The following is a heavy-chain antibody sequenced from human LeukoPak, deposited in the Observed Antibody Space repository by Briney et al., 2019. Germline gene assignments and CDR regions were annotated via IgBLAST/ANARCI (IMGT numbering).Heavy chain of an antibody. J-gene: IGHJ4*02. D-gene: IGHD3-16*02. CDR2: ISGSGGST. V-gene: IGHV3-23*01. Sequence: GGSLRLSCAASGFTFSSYAMSWVRQAPGKGLEWVSAISGSGGSTRYADSVKGRFTISRDNSKNTLYLQMNSLRAEDTAVYYCAKALVRGPYYFDYWGQGTLVTVSS. CDR1: GFTFSSYA. CDR3: AKALVRGPYYFDY.